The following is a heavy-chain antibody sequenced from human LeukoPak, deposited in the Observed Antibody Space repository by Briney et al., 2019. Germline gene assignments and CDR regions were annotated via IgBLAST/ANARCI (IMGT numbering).Heavy chain of an antibody. J-gene: IGHJ4*02. CDR3: ARVPGPYTTSRFDY. CDR2: IDPNSGGT. D-gene: IGHD6-13*01. CDR1: GYTFTDYY. V-gene: IGHV1-2*02. Sequence: ASVRVSCKTSGYTFTDYYLHWVRQAPGQGLEWMGRIDPNSGGTNYAQKFQVRVTVTRDTSIGTVYMELSGLRSDDTAVYYCARVPGPYTTSRFDYWGQGTLVTVSS.